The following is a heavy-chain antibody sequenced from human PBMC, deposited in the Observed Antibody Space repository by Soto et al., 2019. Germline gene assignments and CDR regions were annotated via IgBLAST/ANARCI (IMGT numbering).Heavy chain of an antibody. Sequence: GASVKVSCKASGYTFTSYGISWVRQAPGQGLEWMGWISAYNGNTNYAQKLQGRVTMTTDTSTSTACMELRSLRSDDTAVYYCARENGDDYGDYEAYWGQGTLVTVSS. CDR3: ARENGDDYGDYEAY. V-gene: IGHV1-18*01. CDR1: GYTFTSYG. CDR2: ISAYNGNT. D-gene: IGHD4-17*01. J-gene: IGHJ4*02.